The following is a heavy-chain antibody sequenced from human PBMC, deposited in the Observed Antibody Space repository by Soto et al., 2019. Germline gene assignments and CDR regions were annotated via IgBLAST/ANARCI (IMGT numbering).Heavy chain of an antibody. V-gene: IGHV1-18*04. CDR3: ARDRLEQWLVGTWFDP. D-gene: IGHD6-19*01. Sequence: ASVKVSCKASGYTFTTYGISWVRQAPGQGLEWMGWISPYNGNTNYAQKLQGRVTMTTDTSTSTAYMELRSLRSDDTAVYYCARDRLEQWLVGTWFDPWGQGTLVTVSS. CDR2: ISPYNGNT. CDR1: GYTFTTYG. J-gene: IGHJ5*02.